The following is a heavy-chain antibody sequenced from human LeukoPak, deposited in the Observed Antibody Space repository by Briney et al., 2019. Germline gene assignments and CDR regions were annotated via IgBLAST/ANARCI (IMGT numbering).Heavy chain of an antibody. CDR1: GGTFSSYA. CDR3: ARSITMIVVVNLYYFDY. V-gene: IGHV3-23*01. J-gene: IGHJ4*02. Sequence: SCKASGGTFSSYAISWVRQAPGKGLEWVSAISGSGGSTYYADSVKGRFTISRDNPKNTLYLQMNSLRAEDTAVYYCARSITMIVVVNLYYFDYWGQGTLVTVPS. CDR2: ISGSGGST. D-gene: IGHD3-22*01.